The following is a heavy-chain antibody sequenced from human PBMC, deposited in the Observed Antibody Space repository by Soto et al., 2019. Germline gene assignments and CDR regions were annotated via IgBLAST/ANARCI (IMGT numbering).Heavy chain of an antibody. CDR2: ISYDGSNK. J-gene: IGHJ6*02. D-gene: IGHD1-26*01. CDR3: AKDVVVGATTGLGDYYYYYGMDV. Sequence: QVQLVESGGGVVQPGRSLRLSCAASGFTFSSYGMHWVRQAPGKGLEWVAVISYDGSNKYYADSVKGRFTISRDNSKNKLYLQMNSLRAEDTAVYYCAKDVVVGATTGLGDYYYYYGMDVWGQGTTVTVS. V-gene: IGHV3-30*18. CDR1: GFTFSSYG.